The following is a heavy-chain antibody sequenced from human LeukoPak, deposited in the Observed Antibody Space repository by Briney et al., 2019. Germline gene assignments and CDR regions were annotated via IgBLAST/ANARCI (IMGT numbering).Heavy chain of an antibody. CDR2: IYYSGST. V-gene: IGHV4-39*01. CDR3: ARRSTDRRKGFDY. Sequence: SETLSLTCTISGGSISSSSYYWGWIRQPPGKGLEWIGSIYYSGSTYYNPSLKSRVTISVDTSKNQFSLKLSSVTAADTAVYYCARRSTDRRKGFDYWGQGTLVTVSS. CDR1: GGSISSSSYY. J-gene: IGHJ4*02.